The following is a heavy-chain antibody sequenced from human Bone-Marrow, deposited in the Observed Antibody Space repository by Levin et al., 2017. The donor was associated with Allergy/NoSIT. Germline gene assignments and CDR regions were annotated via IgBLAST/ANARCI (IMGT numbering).Heavy chain of an antibody. CDR1: GGSFSGYY. CDR3: ARALTYYYDRSGYCFDY. D-gene: IGHD3-22*01. V-gene: IGHV4-34*01. CDR2: INHSGST. Sequence: SETLSLTCAVYGGSFSGYYWSWIRQPPGKGLEWIGEINHSGSTNYNPSLKSRVTISVDTSKNQFSLKLSSVTAADTAVYYCARALTYYYDRSGYCFDYWGQGTLVTVSS. J-gene: IGHJ4*02.